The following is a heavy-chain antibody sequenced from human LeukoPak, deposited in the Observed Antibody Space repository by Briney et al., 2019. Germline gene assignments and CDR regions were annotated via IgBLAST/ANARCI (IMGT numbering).Heavy chain of an antibody. CDR2: IKQDGSEK. V-gene: IGHV3-7*01. Sequence: GGSLRLSCAASGFTFSSYWMSWVRQAPGKGLEWVANIKQDGSEKYYVVSVKGRFTISRDNAKNSLYLQMNSLRAEDTAVYYCARERAYDFWSGYQLDYWGQGALVTVSS. CDR1: GFTFSSYW. J-gene: IGHJ4*02. D-gene: IGHD3-3*01. CDR3: ARERAYDFWSGYQLDY.